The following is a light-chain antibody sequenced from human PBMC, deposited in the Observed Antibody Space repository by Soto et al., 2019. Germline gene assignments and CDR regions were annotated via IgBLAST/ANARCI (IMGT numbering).Light chain of an antibody. CDR3: PHYNSYSEA. CDR2: KAS. J-gene: IGKJ1*01. CDR1: QTISSW. V-gene: IGKV1-5*03. Sequence: DIQMTQSPSTLSGSVGDRVTITCRASQTISSWLAWYQQKPGKDPKLLIYKASTLKSGVPSRFSGSGSGTEFTVTISSLQPYDFATEYCPHYNSYSEAFSQGTKVELK.